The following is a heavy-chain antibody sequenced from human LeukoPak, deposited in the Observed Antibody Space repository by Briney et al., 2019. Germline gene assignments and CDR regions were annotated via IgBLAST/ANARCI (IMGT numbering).Heavy chain of an antibody. CDR1: GFTFSSYA. V-gene: IGHV3-23*01. Sequence: GGSLRLSCAASGFTFSSYALSWVRQAPGKGLEWVSAISDSGGSTYYADSVKGRFNISRDNSKNTLYLQMNSLRAEDTAVYYCATYDFWSGYGVGYWGQGTLVTVSS. CDR3: ATYDFWSGYGVGY. J-gene: IGHJ4*02. D-gene: IGHD3-3*01. CDR2: ISDSGGST.